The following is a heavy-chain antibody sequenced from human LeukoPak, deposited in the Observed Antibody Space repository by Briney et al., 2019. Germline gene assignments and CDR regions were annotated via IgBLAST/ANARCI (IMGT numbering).Heavy chain of an antibody. J-gene: IGHJ6*03. CDR1: GGSISSYY. Sequence: SETLSLTCTVSGGSISSYYWSWIRQPPGKGLEWIGYIYYSGSTNYNPSLKSRVTISVDTSKNQFSLKLTSVTAADTAVYYCARTTEGRYTYGYFYYYYMDVWGKGTTVTISS. D-gene: IGHD5-18*01. V-gene: IGHV4-59*01. CDR3: ARTTEGRYTYGYFYYYYMDV. CDR2: IYYSGST.